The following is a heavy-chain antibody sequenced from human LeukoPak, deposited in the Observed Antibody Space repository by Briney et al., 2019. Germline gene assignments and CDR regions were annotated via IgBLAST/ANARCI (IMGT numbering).Heavy chain of an antibody. D-gene: IGHD3-10*01. CDR1: GGSISSYY. Sequence: PSETLSLTCTVSGGSISSYYWSWIRQPAGKGLEWIGRIYTSGSTNYNPSLKSRVTISLDTSKNQLSLKLSSVTAAETAVYFCAREEVRGVIGGNYMDVWGKGTTVTVSS. J-gene: IGHJ6*03. CDR2: IYTSGST. V-gene: IGHV4-4*07. CDR3: AREEVRGVIGGNYMDV.